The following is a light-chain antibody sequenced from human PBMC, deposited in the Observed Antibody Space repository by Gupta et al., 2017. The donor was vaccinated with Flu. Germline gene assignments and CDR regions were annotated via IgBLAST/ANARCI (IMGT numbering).Light chain of an antibody. CDR2: EVT. V-gene: IGLV2-18*02. CDR1: SSDIGSYNR. Sequence: QSALTQPPSVSGSPGQSVTISCTGTSSDIGSYNRVSWYHQPPGTAPKLVIYEVTNRPSGVPNRFSGSKSGNTASLTISGLQAEDEADYYCSSDTSSSTYVFGTGTKVTVL. CDR3: SSDTSSSTYV. J-gene: IGLJ1*01.